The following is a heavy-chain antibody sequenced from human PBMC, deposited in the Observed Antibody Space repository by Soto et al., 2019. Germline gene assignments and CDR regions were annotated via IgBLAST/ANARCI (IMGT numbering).Heavy chain of an antibody. Sequence: SVKVSCKASGGTFSSYAISWVRQAPGQGLGWMGGIIPIFGTANYAQKFQGRVTITADESTSTAYMELSSLRSEDTAVYYCARATDYYDTLFDYWGQGTMVTVSS. J-gene: IGHJ4*02. CDR2: IIPIFGTA. V-gene: IGHV1-69*13. CDR1: GGTFSSYA. D-gene: IGHD3-22*01. CDR3: ARATDYYDTLFDY.